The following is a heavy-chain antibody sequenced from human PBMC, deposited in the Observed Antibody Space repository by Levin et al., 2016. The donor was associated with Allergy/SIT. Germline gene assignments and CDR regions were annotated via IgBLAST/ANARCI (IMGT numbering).Heavy chain of an antibody. V-gene: IGHV3-23*01. D-gene: IGHD2-8*01. CDR2: ISGSGDKT. J-gene: IGHJ4*02. Sequence: GESLKISCAGSGFTFSNYAMSWVRQAPGKGLEWVSGISGSGDKTYYADSVKGRFTISRDNAKNSLYLQLNSLRADDTALYYCGRDADCTDGVCFDYWGQGTLVTVSS. CDR3: GRDADCTDGVCFDY. CDR1: GFTFSNYA.